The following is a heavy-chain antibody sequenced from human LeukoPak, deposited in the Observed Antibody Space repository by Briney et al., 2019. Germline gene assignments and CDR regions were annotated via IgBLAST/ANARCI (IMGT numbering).Heavy chain of an antibody. Sequence: GGSLRLSCVASGFTFSLYWMTWVRQFPGKGLEWVADINPDGSQKYSVDSVKGRFTISRDNARNAVFLQMNSLRDDDTAVYYCVRQMIRFWFDPWGQGSRVTVSS. CDR3: VRQMIRFWFDP. CDR2: INPDGSQK. CDR1: GFTFSLYW. J-gene: IGHJ5*02. D-gene: IGHD3-16*01. V-gene: IGHV3-7*01.